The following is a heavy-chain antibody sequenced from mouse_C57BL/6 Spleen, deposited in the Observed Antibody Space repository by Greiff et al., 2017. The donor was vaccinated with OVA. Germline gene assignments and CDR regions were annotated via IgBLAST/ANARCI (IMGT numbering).Heavy chain of an antibody. V-gene: IGHV1-85*01. CDR3: ARDVGRAWFAY. CDR2: IYPRDGST. Sequence: LVESGPELVKPGASVKLSCKASGYTFTSYDINWVKQRPGQGLEWIGWIYPRDGSTKYNEKFKGKATLTVDTSSSTAYMELHSLTSEDSAVYFCARDVGRAWFAYWGQGTLVTVSA. CDR1: GYTFTSYD. J-gene: IGHJ3*01.